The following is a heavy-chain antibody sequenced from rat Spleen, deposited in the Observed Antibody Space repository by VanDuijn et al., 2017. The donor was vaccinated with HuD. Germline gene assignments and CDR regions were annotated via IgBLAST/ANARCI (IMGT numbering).Heavy chain of an antibody. CDR2: IGPSGGNP. Sequence: EVQLVESGGGLVQPGRSLKLSCAASGFTFSNYGMAWVRQAPAKGLEWVASIGPSGGNPYYRDSVKGRFTVSRDNVKSTLFLQMDSLRSEDTATYYCVRGFTYYGYWGQGVMVTVSS. J-gene: IGHJ2*01. D-gene: IGHD1-9*01. CDR3: VRGFTYYGY. CDR1: GFTFSNYG. V-gene: IGHV5S13*01.